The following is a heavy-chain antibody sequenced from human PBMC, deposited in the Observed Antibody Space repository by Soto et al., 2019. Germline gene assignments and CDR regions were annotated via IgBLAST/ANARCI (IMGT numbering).Heavy chain of an antibody. J-gene: IGHJ6*02. Sequence: QVQLVESGGGVVQPGRSLRLSCAASGFTFSSYAMHWVRQAPGKGLEWVAVISYDGSNKYYADSVKGRFTISRDNSKNTXSLQMNSLRAEDTAVYYCARIGSSSLLYYYYYGMDVWGQGTTVTVSS. CDR1: GFTFSSYA. CDR3: ARIGSSSLLYYYYYGMDV. D-gene: IGHD6-6*01. V-gene: IGHV3-30-3*01. CDR2: ISYDGSNK.